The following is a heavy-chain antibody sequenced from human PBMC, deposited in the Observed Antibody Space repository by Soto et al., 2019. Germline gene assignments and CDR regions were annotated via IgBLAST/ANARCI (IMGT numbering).Heavy chain of an antibody. J-gene: IGHJ3*02. Sequence: ASVKVSCKASGYTFTGYYMHWVRQAPGQGLEWMGWINPNSGGTNYAQKYQGRVTMTLFTSISSAYVDLSRRVSDDTAVDYRARGCIGLNAFDILGQGAMVT. D-gene: IGHD2-15*01. CDR3: ARGCIGLNAFDI. CDR2: INPNSGGT. CDR1: GYTFTGYY. V-gene: IGHV1-2*02.